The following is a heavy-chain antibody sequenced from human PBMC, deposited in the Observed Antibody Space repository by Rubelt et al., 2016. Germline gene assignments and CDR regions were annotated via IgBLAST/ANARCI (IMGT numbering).Heavy chain of an antibody. CDR1: GGSFNGYY. CDR2: INHSGST. V-gene: IGHV4-34*01. Sequence: QVQLQQWGAGLLKPSETLSLTCVVSGGSFNGYYWTWIRQSPERGLEWIGEINHSGSTNCNPSFKGRVTRSVDTSKNQFSLKLSSVTAADTAVYYCASLWSNYYYYGMDVWGQGTTVTVSS. CDR3: ASLWSNYYYYGMDV. J-gene: IGHJ6*02. D-gene: IGHD3-10*01.